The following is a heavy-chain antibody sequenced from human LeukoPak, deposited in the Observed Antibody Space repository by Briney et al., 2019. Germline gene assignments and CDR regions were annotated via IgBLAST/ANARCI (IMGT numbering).Heavy chain of an antibody. CDR3: AKSFPGSESYWALDY. J-gene: IGHJ4*02. Sequence: GGSLRLSCAVSGLTFSSYAMRWVRQPPAKGLEWVSAISVSCGSTYYADSVKGPFNIPRDNSKNTLYLQMNSLRAEDTAVYYCAKSFPGSESYWALDYWGQGTLVTVSS. V-gene: IGHV3-23*01. D-gene: IGHD3-10*01. CDR2: ISVSCGST. CDR1: GLTFSSYA.